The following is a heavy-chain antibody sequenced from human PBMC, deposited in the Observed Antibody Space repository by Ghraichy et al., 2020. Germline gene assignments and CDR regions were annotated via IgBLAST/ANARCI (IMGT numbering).Heavy chain of an antibody. D-gene: IGHD3/OR15-3a*01. J-gene: IGHJ4*02. Sequence: ASVKVSCKASGYTFSNFGFSWVRQAPGRGFEWMGWISTYNGNTNYAQKFQDRVTMTTDASTSTAYMELRSLRSDDTAVFYCVRDTCSLTRCHDDFFDYWGQGTLVTVSS. CDR1: GYTFSNFG. V-gene: IGHV1-18*01. CDR2: ISTYNGNT. CDR3: VRDTCSLTRCHDDFFDY.